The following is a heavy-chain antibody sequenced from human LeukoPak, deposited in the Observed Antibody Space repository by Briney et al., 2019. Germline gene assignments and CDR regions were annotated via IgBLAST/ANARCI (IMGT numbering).Heavy chain of an antibody. CDR2: ISSSSSYI. CDR1: GFTFSSYS. J-gene: IGHJ3*02. V-gene: IGHV3-21*01. D-gene: IGHD2-2*01. Sequence: GGSLRLSCAASGFTFSSYSMNWVRQAPGKGLEWVSSISSSSSYIYYADSVKGRFTISRDNAKNSLYLQMNSLRAEDTAVYYCARGSAFTIADIWGQGTMVTVSS. CDR3: ARGSAFTIADI.